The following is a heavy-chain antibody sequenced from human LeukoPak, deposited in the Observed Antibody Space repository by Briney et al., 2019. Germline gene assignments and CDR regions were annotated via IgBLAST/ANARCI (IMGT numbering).Heavy chain of an antibody. D-gene: IGHD5-18*01. Sequence: PSETLSLTCIVSGVSINGGSFSTNYWSWFRQPPGKGLEWIGYIYYSGSTNYNPSLKSRVTISVDTSKKQFSLKLSSVTAADTAVYYCARVGKQLWASDAFDIWGQGTMVTVSS. J-gene: IGHJ3*02. CDR2: IYYSGST. CDR1: GVSINGGSFSTNY. V-gene: IGHV4-61*01. CDR3: ARVGKQLWASDAFDI.